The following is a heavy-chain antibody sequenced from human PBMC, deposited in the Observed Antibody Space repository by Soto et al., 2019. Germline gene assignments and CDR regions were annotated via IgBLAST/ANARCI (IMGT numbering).Heavy chain of an antibody. J-gene: IGHJ6*02. V-gene: IGHV1-2*02. D-gene: IGHD2-2*01. CDR2: INPNSSGT. CDR1: GYSLRSNY. CDR3: AREIIVDGSDHYGMED. Sequence: QVQLVQSGAEVKKPGASVKVSCKASGYSLRSNYVHWVRQAPGQVLEWMGWINPNSSGTVYAQQFQGRASMTRDASLHTAYMQLNRLTADDTAVYYCAREIIVDGSDHYGMEDWGQGTKVNVSS.